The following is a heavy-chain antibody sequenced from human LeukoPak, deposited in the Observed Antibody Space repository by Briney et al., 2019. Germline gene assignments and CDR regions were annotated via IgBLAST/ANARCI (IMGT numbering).Heavy chain of an antibody. CDR2: INHSGST. CDR3: ARDLYSSSGDY. D-gene: IGHD6-6*01. Sequence: SETLSLTCAVYGGSFSGYYWSWIRQPPGKGLEWIGEINHSGSTNYNPSLKSRVTISVDTSKNQFSLKLSSVTAADTAVYYCARDLYSSSGDYWGQGTLVTVSS. J-gene: IGHJ4*02. CDR1: GGSFSGYY. V-gene: IGHV4-34*01.